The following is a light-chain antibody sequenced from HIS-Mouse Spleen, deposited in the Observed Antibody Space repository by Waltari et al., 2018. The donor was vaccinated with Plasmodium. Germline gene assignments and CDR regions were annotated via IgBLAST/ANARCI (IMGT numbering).Light chain of an antibody. CDR3: YSTDSSGNHRV. V-gene: IGLV3-10*01. Sequence: SYELTQPPSVSVSPGQTARITCSGAALPTQSAYWSQQKSGQAPVLVIYEDSKRPSGIPERFSGSSSGTMATLTISGDQVEDEADYYCYSTDSSGNHRVFGGGTKLTVL. CDR2: EDS. CDR1: ALPTQS. J-gene: IGLJ3*02.